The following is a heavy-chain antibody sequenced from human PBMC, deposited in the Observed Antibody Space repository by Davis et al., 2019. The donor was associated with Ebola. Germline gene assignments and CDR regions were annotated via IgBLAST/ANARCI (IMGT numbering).Heavy chain of an antibody. CDR1: GYSFTSYW. CDR2: IYPGDSDT. Sequence: GESLKISCKGSGYSFTSYWIGWVRQMPGKGLEWMGIIYPGDSDTRFSPSFQGHVTISGDKSISTVYLQWSSLKASDTAMYYCARHASYCSGGSCYPVRGMDVWGQGTTVTVSS. CDR3: ARHASYCSGGSCYPVRGMDV. D-gene: IGHD2-15*01. V-gene: IGHV5-51*01. J-gene: IGHJ6*02.